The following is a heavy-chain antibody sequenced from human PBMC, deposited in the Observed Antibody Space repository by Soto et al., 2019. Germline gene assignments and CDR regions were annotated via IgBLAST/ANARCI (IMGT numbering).Heavy chain of an antibody. CDR3: ARGSGSYYGPIDY. J-gene: IGHJ4*02. D-gene: IGHD3-10*01. CDR1: SGSISSSNW. Sequence: SETLSLTCAVSSGSISSSNWWSWVRQPPGKGLEWIGEIYHSGSTNYNPSLKSRVTISVDKSKNQFSLKLSSVTAADTAVYYCARGSGSYYGPIDYWGQGTLVTVPS. CDR2: IYHSGST. V-gene: IGHV4-4*02.